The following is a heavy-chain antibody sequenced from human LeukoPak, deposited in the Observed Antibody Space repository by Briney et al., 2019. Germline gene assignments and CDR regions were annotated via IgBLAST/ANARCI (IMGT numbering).Heavy chain of an antibody. Sequence: SVKVSCKASGGTSSSYTISWVRQAPGQGLEWMGRIIPILGIANYAQKFQGRVTITADKSTSTAYMELSSLRSEDTAVYYCARAARPGYCSSTSCYFPFDPWGQGTLVTVSS. CDR1: GGTSSSYT. J-gene: IGHJ5*02. D-gene: IGHD2-2*03. CDR3: ARAARPGYCSSTSCYFPFDP. CDR2: IIPILGIA. V-gene: IGHV1-69*02.